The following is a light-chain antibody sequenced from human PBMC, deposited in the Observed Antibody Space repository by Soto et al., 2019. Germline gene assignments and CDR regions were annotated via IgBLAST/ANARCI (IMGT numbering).Light chain of an antibody. Sequence: EIVLTQSPSTLSLSPGDRATLSCRASQSLSRYFLAWYQQKPGQAPRLLISGASTGATGIPARFSGSGSGTDFTLTISSLEPDDFAVYYCQQCNSWPTFGQGTRLEIK. CDR3: QQCNSWPT. V-gene: IGKV3-20*01. J-gene: IGKJ5*01. CDR2: GAS. CDR1: QSLSRYF.